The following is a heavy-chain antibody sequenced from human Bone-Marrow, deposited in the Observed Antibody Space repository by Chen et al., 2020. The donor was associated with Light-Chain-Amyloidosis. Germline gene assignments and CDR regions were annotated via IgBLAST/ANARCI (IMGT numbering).Heavy chain of an antibody. J-gene: IGHJ5*02. Sequence: QLQLQESGPELAKPSETLSLTCKVSGGSVSSRGCYWGWSRQSPGKGLEWIASISFSGNTYYNPSLKSRVTISIDTSKNQFSMKVTSVTAADTAFYYCAELLDNSYASTWGQGTLVTVSS. V-gene: IGHV4-39*01. CDR3: AELLDNSYAST. D-gene: IGHD3-16*01. CDR1: GGSVSSRGCY. CDR2: ISFSGNT.